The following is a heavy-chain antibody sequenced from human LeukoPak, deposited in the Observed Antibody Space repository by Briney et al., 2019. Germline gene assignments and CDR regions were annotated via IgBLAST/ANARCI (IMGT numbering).Heavy chain of an antibody. V-gene: IGHV3-23*01. J-gene: IGHJ4*02. CDR2: ISGSGGGT. CDR1: GVTFSSYV. CDR3: AKHGSSGYYLDY. Sequence: QTGGSLRLSCEASGVTFSSYVMSWVRQAPGKGPEWVSGISGSGGGTYYADSVKGRFAISRDNSKNTLYLQMNSLRAEDTAVYYCAKHGSSGYYLDYWGQGTLVTVSS. D-gene: IGHD3-22*01.